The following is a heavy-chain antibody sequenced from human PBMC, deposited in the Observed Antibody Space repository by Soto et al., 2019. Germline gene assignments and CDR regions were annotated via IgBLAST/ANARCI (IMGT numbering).Heavy chain of an antibody. D-gene: IGHD6-13*01. CDR3: ARRVGAVPAGTYYYYYYGMDV. CDR2: IYYSGST. CDR1: GGSISRSSYY. J-gene: IGHJ6*02. V-gene: IGHV4-39*01. Sequence: PSETLSLTCTVSGGSISRSSYYWGWIRQPPGKGLEWIGSIYYSGSTYYNPSLKSRVTISVDTSKNQFSLKLSSVTAADTAVYYCARRVGAVPAGTYYYYYYGMDVWGQGTTVTVSS.